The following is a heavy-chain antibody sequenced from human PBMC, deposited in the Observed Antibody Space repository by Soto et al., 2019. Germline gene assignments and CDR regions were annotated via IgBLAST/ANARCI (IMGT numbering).Heavy chain of an antibody. CDR3: ARERGNCGGDCYSGGYDN. CDR2: IWYDGSNK. J-gene: IGHJ4*02. Sequence: QVQLVESGGGVVQPGRSLRLSCAAYGFTFSSYGIHWVRQAPGKGLEWVALIWYDGSNKDYADSVKGRFTISRDNSKNMLDLQMNSPRAEDTAVYYCARERGNCGGDCYSGGYDNWVQGTLVTVSS. D-gene: IGHD2-21*02. CDR1: GFTFSSYG. V-gene: IGHV3-33*01.